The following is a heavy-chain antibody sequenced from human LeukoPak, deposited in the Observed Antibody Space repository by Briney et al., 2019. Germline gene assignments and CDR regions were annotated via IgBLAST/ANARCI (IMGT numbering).Heavy chain of an antibody. J-gene: IGHJ3*02. CDR3: ARETSSDAFDI. CDR1: GYTFTSYG. CDR2: ISAYNGNT. V-gene: IGHV1-18*01. Sequence: ASVKVSCKASGYTFTSYGISWVRQAPGQGLEWMGWISAYNGNTNYAQKLQGRVTMTTDTSASTAYMELGSLRSEDTAVYYCARETSSDAFDIWGQGTMVTVSS.